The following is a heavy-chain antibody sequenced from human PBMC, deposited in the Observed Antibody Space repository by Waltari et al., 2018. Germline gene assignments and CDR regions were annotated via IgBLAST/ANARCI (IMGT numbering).Heavy chain of an antibody. J-gene: IGHJ5*02. V-gene: IGHV3-49*04. Sequence: EVQLVESGGTLVQRGRSLRLSCTASGFTFGDYALNWVRQAPGKGLEWVGFIRSKVYGATTEYAASVRGRFAISRDDSKRIAYLQLNSLKIEDTATYYCTTSTSVTIAESWGQGTLVTVSS. D-gene: IGHD4-17*01. CDR2: IRSKVYGATT. CDR3: TTSTSVTIAES. CDR1: GFTFGDYA.